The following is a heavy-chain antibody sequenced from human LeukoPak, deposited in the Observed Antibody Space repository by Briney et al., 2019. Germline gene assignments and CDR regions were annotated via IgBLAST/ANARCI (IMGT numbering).Heavy chain of an antibody. CDR3: ARDVGIVGALDI. V-gene: IGHV1-2*02. CDR1: GYTFTAYH. Sequence: ASVKVSCKASGYTFTAYHIYWVRQAPGQGLEWMGWINPNSGVTNYAQKFQGRVTMTRDTSISTAYMELSRLRSDDTAVYYCARDVGIVGALDIWGQGTRVTVSS. J-gene: IGHJ3*02. CDR2: INPNSGVT. D-gene: IGHD1-26*01.